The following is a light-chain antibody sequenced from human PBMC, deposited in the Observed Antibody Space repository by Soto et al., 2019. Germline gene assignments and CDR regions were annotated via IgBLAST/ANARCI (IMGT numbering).Light chain of an antibody. V-gene: IGLV2-14*03. Sequence: QSALTQPASVSGSPGQSITISCTGTSSDVGVYNYVSWYQQHPGKAPTLMIYDVSNRPSGVSNRFSGSKSGNTASLTISGLHAEDEADYYCSSYTSSSTLVVFGGGTKLTVL. CDR2: DVS. CDR3: SSYTSSSTLVV. CDR1: SSDVGVYNY. J-gene: IGLJ2*01.